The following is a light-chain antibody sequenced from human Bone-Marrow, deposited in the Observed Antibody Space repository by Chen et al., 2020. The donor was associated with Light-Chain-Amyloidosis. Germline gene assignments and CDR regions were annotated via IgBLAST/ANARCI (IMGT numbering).Light chain of an antibody. CDR3: SSYTITNTLV. CDR1: SSDVGGDNH. V-gene: IGLV2-14*01. CDR2: EVT. J-gene: IGLJ1*01. Sequence: QSALTQPASVSGSPGQSITISCTGTSSDVGGDNHVSWYHQHPDKAPKLMIYEVTNRPSWVPDRFSGSKSDNPASLTISGLQTADGADYFCSSYTITNTLVFGSGTRVTVL.